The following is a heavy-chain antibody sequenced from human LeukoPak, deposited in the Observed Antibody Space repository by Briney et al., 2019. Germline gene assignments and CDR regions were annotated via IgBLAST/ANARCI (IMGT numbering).Heavy chain of an antibody. J-gene: IGHJ6*03. CDR3: ATQKGVVPAAQLNYYYYMDV. Sequence: SVKVSCKASEGTFSSYAISWVRQAPGQGLEWMGGIIPIFGTANYAQKFQGRVTITADESTSTAYMELSSLRSEDTAVYYCATQKGVVPAAQLNYYYYMDVWGKGTTVTVSS. CDR1: EGTFSSYA. CDR2: IIPIFGTA. D-gene: IGHD2-2*01. V-gene: IGHV1-69*13.